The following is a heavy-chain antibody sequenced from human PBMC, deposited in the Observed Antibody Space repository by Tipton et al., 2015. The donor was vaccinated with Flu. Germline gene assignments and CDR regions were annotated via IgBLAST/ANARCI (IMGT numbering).Heavy chain of an antibody. D-gene: IGHD2-15*01. J-gene: IGHJ4*02. CDR1: GFTFSSYA. Sequence: SLRLSCAASGFTFSSYAMSWVRQAPGKGLEWVSAISGSGGSTYYADSVKGRFTISRDNPKNTLYLQMNSLRAEDTAVYYCAKDEDCSGGSCYLDYWGQGTLVTVSS. V-gene: IGHV3-23*01. CDR3: AKDEDCSGGSCYLDY. CDR2: ISGSGGST.